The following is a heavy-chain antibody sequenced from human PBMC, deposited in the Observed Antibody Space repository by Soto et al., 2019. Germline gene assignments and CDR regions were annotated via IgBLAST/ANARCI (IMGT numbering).Heavy chain of an antibody. CDR3: ARDKTGTSTRYMDV. D-gene: IGHD1-1*01. V-gene: IGHV4-59*12. CDR2: IYYSGST. CDR1: GGSISSYY. J-gene: IGHJ6*03. Sequence: SETLSLTCTVSGGSISSYYWSWIRQPPGKGLEWIGYIYYSGSTNYNPSLKSRVTISVDTSKNQFSLKLSSVTAADTAVYYCARDKTGTSTRYMDVWGKGTTVTVSS.